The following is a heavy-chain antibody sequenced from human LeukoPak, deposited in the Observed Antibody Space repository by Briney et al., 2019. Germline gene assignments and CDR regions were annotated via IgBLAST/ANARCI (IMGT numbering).Heavy chain of an antibody. V-gene: IGHV3-21*01. Sequence: GGSLRLSCAASGFTFSSYSMNWVRQAPGKGLEWVSSISSSSSYIYYADSVKGRFTISRDNAKNSLYLQMNSLRAEDTAVYYCAREVRWIQAFDYWGQGTLVTVSS. CDR2: ISSSSSYI. CDR1: GFTFSSYS. D-gene: IGHD5-18*01. J-gene: IGHJ4*02. CDR3: AREVRWIQAFDY.